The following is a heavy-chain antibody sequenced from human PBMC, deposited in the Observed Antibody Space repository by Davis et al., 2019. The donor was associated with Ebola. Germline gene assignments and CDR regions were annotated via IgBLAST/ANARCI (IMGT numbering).Heavy chain of an antibody. J-gene: IGHJ5*02. D-gene: IGHD6-13*01. CDR1: GGTFSDYT. CDR2: IIPNSGSA. CDR3: VRDYSSRWYGWFDP. V-gene: IGHV1-69*13. Sequence: SVKVSCKASGGTFSDYTFSWVRRAPGQGLEWMGGIIPNSGSANYAQKFQGRVAITADDSTTSVFMELSSLRSEDTAMYYCVRDYSSRWYGWFDPWGQGTLVTVSS.